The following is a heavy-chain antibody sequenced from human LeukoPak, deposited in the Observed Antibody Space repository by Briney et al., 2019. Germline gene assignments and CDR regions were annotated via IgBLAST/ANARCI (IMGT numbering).Heavy chain of an antibody. CDR2: ISAYNGNT. CDR1: GYTFTCYG. J-gene: IGHJ5*02. CDR3: AGLKRGVAATENWFDP. D-gene: IGHD2-15*01. Sequence: ASVKVSCKASGYTFTCYGISWVRQAPGQGLEWMGWISAYNGNTNYAQKLQGRVTMTTDTSTSTAYMELRSLRSDDTAVYYCAGLKRGVAATENWFDPWGQGTLVTVSS. V-gene: IGHV1-18*01.